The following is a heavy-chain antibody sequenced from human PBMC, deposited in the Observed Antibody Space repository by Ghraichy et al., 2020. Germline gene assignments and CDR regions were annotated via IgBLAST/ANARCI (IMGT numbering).Heavy chain of an antibody. D-gene: IGHD4-11*01. CDR2: IKKDGSEK. J-gene: IGHJ4*02. V-gene: IGHV3-7*01. Sequence: GWSLRLSCAASGFSLSSYWMNWVRQAPGKGLEWGANIKKDGSEKYYLDSVKGRFTISRDNTNNLLDLQMNSLRAEDTAVYYCALLYSDYVEHVGWGRGTMVTVSS. CDR1: GFSLSSYW. CDR3: ALLYSDYVEHVG.